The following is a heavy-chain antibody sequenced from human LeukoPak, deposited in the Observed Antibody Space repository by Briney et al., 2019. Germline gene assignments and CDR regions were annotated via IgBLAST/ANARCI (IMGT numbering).Heavy chain of an antibody. CDR1: GGSISSGSYY. CDR2: IYYSGST. Sequence: NPSQTLSLTCTVSGGSISSGSYYWSWIRQPPGKGLEWIGYIYYSGSTNYNPSLKSRVTISVDTSKNQFSLKLSSVTAADTAVYYCARDLAAAGTSDAFDIWGQGTMVTVSS. V-gene: IGHV4-61*01. D-gene: IGHD6-13*01. J-gene: IGHJ3*02. CDR3: ARDLAAAGTSDAFDI.